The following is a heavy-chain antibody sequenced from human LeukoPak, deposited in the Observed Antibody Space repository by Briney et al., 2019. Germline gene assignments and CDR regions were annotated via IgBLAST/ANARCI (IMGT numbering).Heavy chain of an antibody. CDR2: IWYDGSNK. Sequence: GGSLRLTCAASGFTFSSYGMHWVRQAPGKGLEWVAVIWYDGSNKYYADSVKGRFTISRDNSKKTLYLQMNSLRAEDTAVYYCARDVESHFDYWGQGTLVTVSS. J-gene: IGHJ4*02. D-gene: IGHD3-3*01. CDR1: GFTFSSYG. V-gene: IGHV3-33*01. CDR3: ARDVESHFDY.